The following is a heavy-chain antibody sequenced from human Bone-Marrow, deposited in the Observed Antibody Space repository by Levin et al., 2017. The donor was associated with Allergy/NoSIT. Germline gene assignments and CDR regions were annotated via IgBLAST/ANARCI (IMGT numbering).Heavy chain of an antibody. Sequence: GESLKISCKGSGYRFTSYWISWVRQMPGNGLEWMGRIDPADSSTNYSPSFQGHVTISADRSTSTAYLQWSSLRASDIAIYYCAIFRDKYSLFDLWGQGTLVTVSS. J-gene: IGHJ4*02. D-gene: IGHD3-10*01. CDR2: IDPADSST. CDR3: AIFRDKYSLFDL. V-gene: IGHV5-10-1*01. CDR1: GYRFTSYW.